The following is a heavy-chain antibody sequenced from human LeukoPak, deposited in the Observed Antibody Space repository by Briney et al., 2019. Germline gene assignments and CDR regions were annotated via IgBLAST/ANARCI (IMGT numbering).Heavy chain of an antibody. CDR3: ARAVHPQRVPVKDAYGLDV. CDR2: IYYTGSR. Sequence: SETLSLTCVVSGASISSSDWWSWVRQSPGKGLEWIGEIYYTGSRNYNPSLKSRVAMSVDTSKNQSSLELTSVTAADTAEYYCARAVHPQRVPVKDAYGLDVWGQGTTVTVSS. CDR1: GASISSSDW. J-gene: IGHJ6*02. V-gene: IGHV4-4*02. D-gene: IGHD2-8*02.